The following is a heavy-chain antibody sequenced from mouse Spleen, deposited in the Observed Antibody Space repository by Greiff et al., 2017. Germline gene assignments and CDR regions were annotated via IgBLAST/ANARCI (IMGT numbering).Heavy chain of an antibody. D-gene: IGHD1-1*01. CDR2: ISDGGSYT. J-gene: IGHJ2*01. V-gene: IGHV5-4*01. CDR1: GFTFSSYA. CDR3: ARDLYYYGRSYFDY. Sequence: EVRLVESGGGLVKPGGSLKLSCAASGFTFSSYAMSWVRQTPEKRLEWVATISDGGSYTYYPDNVKGRFTISRDNAKNNLYLQMSHLKSEDTAMYYCARDLYYYGRSYFDYWGQGTTLTVSS.